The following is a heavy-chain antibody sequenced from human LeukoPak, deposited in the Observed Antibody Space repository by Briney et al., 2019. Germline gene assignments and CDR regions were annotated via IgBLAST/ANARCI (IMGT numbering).Heavy chain of an antibody. Sequence: SETLSLTCSVSGGSISSYYWSWIRQPAGKGLEWIGHIYNSGSTNYNPSLKGRVTMSVATSKNQFSLHLSSVTAADTAVYYCARSAFLVTAPGLYYFDYWGQGTLVAVSS. J-gene: IGHJ4*02. V-gene: IGHV4-4*07. CDR3: ARSAFLVTAPGLYYFDY. CDR2: IYNSGST. D-gene: IGHD6-13*01. CDR1: GGSISSYY.